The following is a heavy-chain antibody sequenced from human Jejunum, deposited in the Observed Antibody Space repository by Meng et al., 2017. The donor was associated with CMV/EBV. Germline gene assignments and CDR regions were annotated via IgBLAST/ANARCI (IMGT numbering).Heavy chain of an antibody. J-gene: IGHJ4*02. CDR2: IKQDGNEK. D-gene: IGHD3-3*01. CDR1: TFITYW. V-gene: IGHV3-7*01. CDR3: ARDQYYDFWSGYYPPDY. Sequence: TFITYWMSWVRQAPGKGLEWVANIKQDGNEKYYVDSVKGRFTISRDNAKNSLYLQMNSLRAEDTAVYYCARDQYYDFWSGYYPPDYWGQGTLVTVSS.